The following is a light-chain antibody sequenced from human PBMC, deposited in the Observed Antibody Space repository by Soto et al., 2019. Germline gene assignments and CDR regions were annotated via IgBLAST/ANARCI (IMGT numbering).Light chain of an antibody. V-gene: IGKV3-11*01. Sequence: EIVLTQSPATLSLSPGERATLSCRASQSVSSYLAWYQQKHGQAPRLLINDASNRATGIPARFSGSRSGTNFTLTISSLEPEDFAVYYCQQRSNWPITLGQGTRLEIK. J-gene: IGKJ5*01. CDR3: QQRSNWPIT. CDR1: QSVSSY. CDR2: DAS.